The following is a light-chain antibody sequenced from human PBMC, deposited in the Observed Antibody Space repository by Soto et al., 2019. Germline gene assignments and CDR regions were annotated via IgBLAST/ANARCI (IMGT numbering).Light chain of an antibody. J-gene: IGKJ1*01. V-gene: IGKV3-20*01. Sequence: EIVLTQSPGTLSLSPGERATLSCRASQSVSSSNLAWYQQKVGQPPRLLIYGASNRATGIPDRFSGSGSGTDFNLTISRLEPEDFAVYYCQLYGTSLWTFGQGTKVEIK. CDR2: GAS. CDR1: QSVSSSN. CDR3: QLYGTSLWT.